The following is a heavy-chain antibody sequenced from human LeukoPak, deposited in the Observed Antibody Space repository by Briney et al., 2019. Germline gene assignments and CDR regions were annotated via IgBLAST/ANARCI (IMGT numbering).Heavy chain of an antibody. Sequence: GGSLRLSCAASGFTFSGFWMHWVGQAPGKGLVWVARIKNDGTSTSYADSAKGRFTISRDNAKNILYLQMNSLRAEDTAMYYCAKSDWFDPWGQGTLVTVSS. J-gene: IGHJ5*02. V-gene: IGHV3-74*01. CDR2: IKNDGTST. CDR3: AKSDWFDP. CDR1: GFTFSGFW.